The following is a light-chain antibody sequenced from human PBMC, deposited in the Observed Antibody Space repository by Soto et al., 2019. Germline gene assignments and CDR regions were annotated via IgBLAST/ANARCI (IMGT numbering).Light chain of an antibody. CDR2: GAS. CDR1: QTVNNNY. CDR3: QQYGTSPFT. Sequence: EIVLTQSPGTLSLSPGERATLSCRASQTVNNNYLTWYQQTPGQAPRLLIYGASSRATGIPDKFSASGSGTDFTLTISRREPEDFAVYYCQQYGTSPFTFGPGTKVDIK. J-gene: IGKJ3*01. V-gene: IGKV3-20*01.